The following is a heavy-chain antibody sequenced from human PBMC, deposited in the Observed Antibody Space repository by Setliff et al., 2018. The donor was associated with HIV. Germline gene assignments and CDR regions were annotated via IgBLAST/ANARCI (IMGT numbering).Heavy chain of an antibody. CDR3: ARRADWFDL. Sequence: ASVKVSCKASGYTFTNYYIHWVRQAPGQGLEWMGIINPSGGSTTYAQKFQGRVTMTRDTSTSTAYMELRSLRLDDTAVYYCARRADWFDLWGQGTLVTVSS. CDR2: INPSGGST. V-gene: IGHV1-46*01. CDR1: GYTFTNYY. J-gene: IGHJ5*02.